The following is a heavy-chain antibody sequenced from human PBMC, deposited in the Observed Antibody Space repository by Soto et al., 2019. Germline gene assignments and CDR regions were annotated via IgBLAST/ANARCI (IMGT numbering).Heavy chain of an antibody. V-gene: IGHV4-39*01. J-gene: IGHJ4*02. CDR1: GGSISTSRSY. CDR2: IFHSGSP. D-gene: IGHD6-13*01. CDR3: ASARWDY. Sequence: TSETLSLTCNVSGGSISTSRSYWAWIRQPPGMGLEWLAKIFHSGSPYYNPSLKGRVTVSVDTSKNQFSLKLTSVTAADTALYYCASARWDYWGRGTLVTVSS.